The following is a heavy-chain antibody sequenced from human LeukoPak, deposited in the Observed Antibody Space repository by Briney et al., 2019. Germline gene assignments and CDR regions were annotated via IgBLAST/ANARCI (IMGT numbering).Heavy chain of an antibody. CDR3: ARQDDRWPNYFDY. CDR2: IYPGGSET. Sequence: GESLKISCKASSYNFRNYWIGWVRQMPGKGLEWMGIIYPGGSETQYMPSFQGQVTISADKSISTAYLQWSGLKASDTAMYYCARQDDRWPNYFDYWGQGTLVTVSS. D-gene: IGHD5-24*01. CDR1: SYNFRNYW. J-gene: IGHJ4*02. V-gene: IGHV5-51*01.